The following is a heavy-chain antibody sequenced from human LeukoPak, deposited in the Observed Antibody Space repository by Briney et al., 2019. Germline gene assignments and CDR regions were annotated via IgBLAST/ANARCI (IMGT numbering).Heavy chain of an antibody. J-gene: IGHJ4*02. D-gene: IGHD6-13*01. CDR1: GYSFTDYA. V-gene: IGHV3-30-3*01. CDR2: VSYDGGSK. CDR3: ARVKGGIAAAGNYFDY. Sequence: SCKTSGYSFTDYAMHWVRQGPGKGLEWVALVSYDGGSKYYADSVKGRITISRDNSKDTLHLQMNSLRTEDTAVYYCARVKGGIAAAGNYFDYWGQGTLVTVSS.